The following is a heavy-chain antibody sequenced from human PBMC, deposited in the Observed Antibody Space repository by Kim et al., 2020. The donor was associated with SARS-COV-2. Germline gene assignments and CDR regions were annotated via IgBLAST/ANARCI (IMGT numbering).Heavy chain of an antibody. Sequence: SETLSLTCAVYGGSFSGYYWSWIRQPPGKGLEWIGEINHSGSTNYNPSLKSRVTISVDTSKNQFSLKLSSVTAADTAVYYCARGRRERDIVVVVAAIYFDYWGQGTLVTVSS. CDR3: ARGRRERDIVVVVAAIYFDY. J-gene: IGHJ4*02. CDR1: GGSFSGYY. D-gene: IGHD2-15*01. CDR2: INHSGST. V-gene: IGHV4-34*01.